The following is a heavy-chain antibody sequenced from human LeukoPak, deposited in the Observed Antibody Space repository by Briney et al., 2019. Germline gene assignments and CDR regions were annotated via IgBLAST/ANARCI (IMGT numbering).Heavy chain of an antibody. CDR3: ARGLKSPAGVDY. CDR2: ISGSTGST. V-gene: IGHV3-23*01. D-gene: IGHD2-2*01. J-gene: IGHJ4*02. CDR1: GFTFSNYA. Sequence: PGGSLRLSCAASGFTFSNYAMNWVRQAPGKGLEWVSLISGSTGSTYYADSVKGRFTISRDNAKNTLYLQMNSLRAEDTAVYYCARGLKSPAGVDYWGQGTLVTVSS.